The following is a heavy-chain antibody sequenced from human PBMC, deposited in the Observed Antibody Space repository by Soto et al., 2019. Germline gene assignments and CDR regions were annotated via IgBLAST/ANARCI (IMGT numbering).Heavy chain of an antibody. D-gene: IGHD5-12*01. J-gene: IGHJ4*02. CDR2: IYYSGST. CDR3: ARARGGYDWGEFGY. V-gene: IGHV4-59*12. CDR1: GSSISSYD. Sequence: SETLSLTCTVSGSSISSYDWSWIRQPPGKGLEWIGYIYYSGSTNYHPSLKSRVTISVDTSKNQFSLKLSSVTAADTAVYYCARARGGYDWGEFGYWGQGTLVTVSS.